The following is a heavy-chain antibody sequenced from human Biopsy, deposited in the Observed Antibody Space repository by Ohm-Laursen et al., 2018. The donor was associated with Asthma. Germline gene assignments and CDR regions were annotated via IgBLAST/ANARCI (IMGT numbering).Heavy chain of an antibody. CDR3: ARHQEAASYHYDGSIAY. CDR2: ISYDGSNK. J-gene: IGHJ4*02. V-gene: IGHV3-30*03. Sequence: SLRLSCAASGFTFSSYGMHWVRQAPGKGLEWVAVISYDGSNKYYADSVKGRFTISRDNSKNTLYLQMNSLRAEDTAVYFCARHQEAASYHYDGSIAYWGQGIPVTVSS. D-gene: IGHD3-22*01. CDR1: GFTFSSYG.